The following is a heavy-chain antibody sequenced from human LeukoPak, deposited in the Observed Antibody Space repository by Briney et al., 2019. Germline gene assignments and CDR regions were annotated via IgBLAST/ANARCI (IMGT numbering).Heavy chain of an antibody. Sequence: SETLSLTCTVSGGSISSSSYYWGWIRQPPGKGLEWIGSIYYSGSTYYNPSLKSRVTISVDTSKNQFSLKLSSVTAADTAVYYCARAGGYGLIDYWGQGTMVTVSS. J-gene: IGHJ4*02. D-gene: IGHD5-18*01. V-gene: IGHV4-39*07. CDR2: IYYSGST. CDR3: ARAGGYGLIDY. CDR1: GGSISSSSYY.